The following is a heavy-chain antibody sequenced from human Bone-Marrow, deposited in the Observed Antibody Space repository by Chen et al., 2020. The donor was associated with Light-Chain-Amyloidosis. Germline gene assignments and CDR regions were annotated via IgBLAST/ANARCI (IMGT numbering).Heavy chain of an antibody. CDR2: IYPDDSDA. D-gene: IGHD5-12*01. CDR1: GYTFPNYW. J-gene: IGHJ4*02. CDR3: ARRRDGYNFDY. V-gene: IGHV5-51*01. Sequence: EVKLDQSVPEVKTPGESLKISCKGSGYTFPNYWIGRVRQMPGKGLGWMGVIYPDDSDARYSPSFEGQVTISADKSITTAYLQWRSLKASDTAMYYCARRRDGYNFDYWGQGTLVTVSS.